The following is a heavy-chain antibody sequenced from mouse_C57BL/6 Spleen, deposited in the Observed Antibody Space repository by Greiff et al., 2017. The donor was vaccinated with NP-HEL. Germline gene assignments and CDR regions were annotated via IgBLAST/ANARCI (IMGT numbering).Heavy chain of an antibody. J-gene: IGHJ3*01. V-gene: IGHV2-2*01. CDR2: IWSGGST. CDR1: GFSLTSYG. D-gene: IGHD1-1*01. CDR3: ARTKITTVVAPAY. Sequence: VMLVESGPGLVQPSQSLSITCTVSGFSLTSYGVHWVRQSPGKGLEWLGVIWSGGSTDYNAAFISRLSISKDNSKSQVFFKMNSLQADDTAIYYCARTKITTVVAPAYWGQGTLVTVSA.